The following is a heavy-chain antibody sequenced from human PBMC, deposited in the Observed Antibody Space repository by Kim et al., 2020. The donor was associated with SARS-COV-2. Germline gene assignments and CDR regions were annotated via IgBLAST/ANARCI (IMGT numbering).Heavy chain of an antibody. Sequence: ASVKVSCKVSGYTFNNHDIHWVRQAPGQGLEWMGWINPNGGDTDYAEKFHGKATMTRDMSTNTAYVELYSLSFDDTAVYYCARGPVPAYWGQGTLFIVSS. J-gene: IGHJ4*02. CDR1: GYTFNNHD. V-gene: IGHV1-2*02. CDR3: ARGPVPAY. CDR2: INPNGGDT. D-gene: IGHD6-6*01.